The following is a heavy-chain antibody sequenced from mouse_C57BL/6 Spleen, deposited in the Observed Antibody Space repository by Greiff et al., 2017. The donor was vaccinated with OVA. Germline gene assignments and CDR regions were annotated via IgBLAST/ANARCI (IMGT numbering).Heavy chain of an antibody. CDR3: ARWASNWEGGFAY. D-gene: IGHD4-1*01. J-gene: IGHJ3*01. CDR1: GYAFSSYW. Sequence: VQLQQSGAELVKPGASVKISCKASGYAFSSYWMNWVKQRPGKGLEWIGQIYPGDGDTNYNGKFKGKATLTADKSSSTAYMQISSLTSEGSAVYVCARWASNWEGGFAYWGQGTLVTVSA. V-gene: IGHV1-80*01. CDR2: IYPGDGDT.